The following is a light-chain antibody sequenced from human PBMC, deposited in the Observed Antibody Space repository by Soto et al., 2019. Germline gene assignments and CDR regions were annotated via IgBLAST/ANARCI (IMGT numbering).Light chain of an antibody. CDR3: QQRSYWPS. CDR1: QSVGSY. CDR2: DAS. J-gene: IGKJ2*01. V-gene: IGKV3-11*01. Sequence: EVVLTQSPATLSLSPGERATLSCWASQSVGSYLAWYQQRLGQAPRLLIYDASNRATGIPARFSGSGSGTDFTLTISSLEPEDFAVYYCQQRSYWPSFGQGTKLEIK.